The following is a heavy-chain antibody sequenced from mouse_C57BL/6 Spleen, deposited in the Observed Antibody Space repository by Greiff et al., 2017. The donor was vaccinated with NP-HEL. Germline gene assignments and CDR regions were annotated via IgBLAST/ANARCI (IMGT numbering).Heavy chain of an antibody. J-gene: IGHJ2*01. V-gene: IGHV5-17*01. CDR2: ISSGSSTI. CDR1: GFTFSDYG. D-gene: IGHD2-5*01. Sequence: EVKLMESGGGLVKPGGSLKLSCAASGFTFSDYGMHWVRQAPEKGLEWVAYISSGSSTIYYADTVKGRFTISRDNAKNTLFLQMTSLRSEDTAMYYCARDSNYVHYFDYWGQGTTLTVSS. CDR3: ARDSNYVHYFDY.